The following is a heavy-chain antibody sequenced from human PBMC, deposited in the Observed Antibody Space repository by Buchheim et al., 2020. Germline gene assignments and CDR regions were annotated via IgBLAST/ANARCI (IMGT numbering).Heavy chain of an antibody. V-gene: IGHV3-7*01. CDR2: IKQDGSEK. D-gene: IGHD3-3*01. Sequence: EVQLVESGGGLVQPGGSLRLSCAASGFTFSSYWMSWVRQAPGKGLEWVANIKQDGSEKYYVDSVKGRFTISRDNAKNSLYLQMNSLRAGDTAVYYCGGDYYDFWSGTSNYGMDVWGQGTT. J-gene: IGHJ6*02. CDR1: GFTFSSYW. CDR3: GGDYYDFWSGTSNYGMDV.